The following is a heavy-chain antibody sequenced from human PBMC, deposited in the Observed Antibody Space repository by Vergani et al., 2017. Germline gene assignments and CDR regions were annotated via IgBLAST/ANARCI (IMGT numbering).Heavy chain of an antibody. CDR2: IHTTGST. CDR3: ARGHPLNL. V-gene: IGHV4-61*02. Sequence: QVQLQESGPGLVKPSQTLSLTCIVSGASVTSGDYYWTWVRQPAGKGLEWTGRIHTTGSTNYNPSLESRVTISMSASNNQFSLRLTSLSVADTAIYYCARGHPLNLWGLGTLVTVSP. CDR1: GASVTSGDYY. J-gene: IGHJ3*01.